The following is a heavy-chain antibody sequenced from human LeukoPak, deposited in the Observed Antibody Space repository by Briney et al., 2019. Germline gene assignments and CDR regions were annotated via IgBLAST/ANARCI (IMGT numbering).Heavy chain of an antibody. J-gene: IGHJ4*02. V-gene: IGHV3-74*01. CDR3: ARVDGYDLNSNIDY. D-gene: IGHD1-14*01. CDR2: IDNDGNGI. Sequence: GGSLRLSCAASGFMFSGYWMHWVRQGPEKGLELVSRIDNDGNGIIYADSVKGRFTISRDNAKNSLYLQMNSLRAEDTALYYCARVDGYDLNSNIDYWGQGTLVTVSS. CDR1: GFMFSGYW.